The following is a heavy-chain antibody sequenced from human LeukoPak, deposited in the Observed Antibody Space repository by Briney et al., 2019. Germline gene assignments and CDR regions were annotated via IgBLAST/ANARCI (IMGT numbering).Heavy chain of an antibody. D-gene: IGHD3-3*01. V-gene: IGHV3-53*01. Sequence: GGSLRLSCAASGFTVSSNYMSWVRQAPGKGLEWVSVIYSGGSTYYADSVKGRFTISRDNSKNTLYLQMNSLRAEDTAVYYCASSDNFWSGYYYFDYWGQGTLVTVSS. CDR1: GFTVSSNY. CDR2: IYSGGST. CDR3: ASSDNFWSGYYYFDY. J-gene: IGHJ4*02.